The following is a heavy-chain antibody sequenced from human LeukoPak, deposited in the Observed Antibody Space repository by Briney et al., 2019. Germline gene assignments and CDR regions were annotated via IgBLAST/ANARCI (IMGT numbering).Heavy chain of an antibody. CDR2: INHSGST. CDR3: AAWDVLTGLHDY. CDR1: GGSFSGYY. J-gene: IGHJ4*02. Sequence: SETLSLTCAVYGGSFSGYYWSWIRQPPGKGLEWVGEINHSGSTNYNPSLKSRVTISVDTSKSQFSLKLSSVTAADTAVYYCAAWDVLTGLHDYWGQGTLVTVSS. D-gene: IGHD3-9*01. V-gene: IGHV4-34*01.